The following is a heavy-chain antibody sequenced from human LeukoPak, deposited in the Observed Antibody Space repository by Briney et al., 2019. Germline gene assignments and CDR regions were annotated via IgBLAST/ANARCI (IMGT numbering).Heavy chain of an antibody. Sequence: SETLSLTCAVYGGSFSGYYWSWIRQPPGKGLEWIGYIYYSGSTYYNPSLKSRVTISVDTSKNQFSLKLSSVTAADTAVYYCARTLDLVNWFDPWGQGTLVTVSS. CDR2: IYYSGST. D-gene: IGHD2-2*01. CDR3: ARTLDLVNWFDP. CDR1: GGSFSGYY. J-gene: IGHJ5*02. V-gene: IGHV4-59*08.